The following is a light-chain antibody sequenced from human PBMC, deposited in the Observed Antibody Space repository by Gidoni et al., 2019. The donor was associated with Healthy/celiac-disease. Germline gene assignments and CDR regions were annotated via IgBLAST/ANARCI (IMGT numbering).Light chain of an antibody. CDR3: QQSYSTLGLT. CDR1: QSISSY. V-gene: IGKV1-39*01. Sequence: DIQMTQSPSSLSASVGDRVTITCRASQSISSYLNWYQQKPGKAPKLLIYAASSLQSGVPSRFSGSGSGTDFTLTISSLQPEDFATYYCQQSYSTLGLTFXGXTKVXIK. CDR2: AAS. J-gene: IGKJ4*01.